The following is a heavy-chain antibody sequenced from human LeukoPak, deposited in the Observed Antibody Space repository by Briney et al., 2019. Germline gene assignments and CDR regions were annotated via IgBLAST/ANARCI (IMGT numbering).Heavy chain of an antibody. D-gene: IGHD3-22*01. V-gene: IGHV4-59*01. Sequence: TSETLSLTCSVSRGSLSTFYWSWIRQPPGKGLEWIGYIYYGGTTNYNPSLKRRVSISADTSKNQFSLRLRNATAADTAVYYCAREIDRRLDYWGQGALVTVSS. CDR2: IYYGGTT. CDR1: RGSLSTFY. CDR3: AREIDRRLDY. J-gene: IGHJ4*02.